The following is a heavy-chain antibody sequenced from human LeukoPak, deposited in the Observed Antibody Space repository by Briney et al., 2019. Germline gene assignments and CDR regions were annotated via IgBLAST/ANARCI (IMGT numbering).Heavy chain of an antibody. D-gene: IGHD3-3*01. CDR3: ARHCRTNYDFWSGQKYYYYGMDV. CDR1: GGSISSYY. Sequence: SETLSLTCTVSGGSISSYYWSWIRQPPGKGLEWIGYIYYSGSTNYNPSLKSRVTISVDTSKNQFSLKLSSVTAADTAVYYCARHCRTNYDFWSGQKYYYYGMDVWGQGTTVTVSS. V-gene: IGHV4-59*08. CDR2: IYYSGST. J-gene: IGHJ6*02.